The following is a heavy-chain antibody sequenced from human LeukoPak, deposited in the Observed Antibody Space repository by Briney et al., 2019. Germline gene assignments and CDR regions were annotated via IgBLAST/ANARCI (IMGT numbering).Heavy chain of an antibody. CDR2: IYYSGST. J-gene: IGHJ3*02. D-gene: IGHD3-22*01. V-gene: IGHV4-61*01. CDR1: GGSVSSGSYY. Sequence: SETLSLTCTVSGGSVSSGSYYWSWIRQPPGKGLEWIGYIYYSGSTNYNPSLKNRVTISVDTSKKQFSLKLSSVTAADTAVYYCARAGAKYYYDSSAYYSTAFDIWGQGTMVTVSS. CDR3: ARAGAKYYYDSSAYYSTAFDI.